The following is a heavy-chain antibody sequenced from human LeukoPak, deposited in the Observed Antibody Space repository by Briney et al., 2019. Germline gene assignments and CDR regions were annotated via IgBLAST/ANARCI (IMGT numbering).Heavy chain of an antibody. CDR3: ARVGEGLNDAFDI. J-gene: IGHJ3*02. V-gene: IGHV1-2*06. D-gene: IGHD1-26*01. Sequence: ASVKVSCKASGYTFTGYFMNWVRQAPGQGLEWMGRINPNNGGTNYAQNFQVRVTMTRDTSISTAYMELSSLRSEDTAVYYCARVGEGLNDAFDIWGQGTMVTVSS. CDR2: INPNNGGT. CDR1: GYTFTGYF.